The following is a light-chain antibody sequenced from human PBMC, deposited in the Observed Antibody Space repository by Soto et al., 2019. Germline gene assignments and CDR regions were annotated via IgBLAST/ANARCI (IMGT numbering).Light chain of an antibody. Sequence: QSALSQPRSVCGSRGPPVTNYCTGSSSNIGAGYDEHWYQQLPGTAPKLLIYNNNNRPSGVPDRFSGSKSGTSASLAITGLQAEDEADYYCQSYDSSLSGYVFGTGTKVTVL. CDR1: SSNIGAGYD. CDR2: NNN. J-gene: IGLJ1*01. CDR3: QSYDSSLSGYV. V-gene: IGLV1-40*01.